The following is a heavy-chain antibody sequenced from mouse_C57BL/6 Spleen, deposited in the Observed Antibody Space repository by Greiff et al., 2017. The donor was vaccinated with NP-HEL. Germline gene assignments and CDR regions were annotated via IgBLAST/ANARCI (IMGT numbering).Heavy chain of an antibody. CDR1: GYTFTSYW. V-gene: IGHV1-69*01. J-gene: IGHJ2*01. CDR2: IDPSDSYT. Sequence: VKLQQPGAELVMPGASVKLSCKASGYTFTSYWMHWVKQRPGQGLEWIGEIDPSDSYTNYNQKFKGKSTLTVDKSSSTAYMQLSSLTSEDSAVYYCARSGSSFFDYWGQGTTLTVSS. CDR3: ARSGSSFFDY. D-gene: IGHD1-1*01.